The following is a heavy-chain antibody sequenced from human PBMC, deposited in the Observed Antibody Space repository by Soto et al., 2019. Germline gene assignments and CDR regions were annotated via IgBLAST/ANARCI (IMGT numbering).Heavy chain of an antibody. D-gene: IGHD4-17*01. Sequence: GGSLRLSCAASGFTFSSYSMNWVRQAPGKGLEWVSYISSSSSTIYYADSVKGRFTISRDNAKNSLYLQMNSLRAEDTALYYCAKDTANYGDLNWYFDLWGRGTLVTVSS. CDR1: GFTFSSYS. V-gene: IGHV3-48*01. CDR3: AKDTANYGDLNWYFDL. CDR2: ISSSSSTI. J-gene: IGHJ2*01.